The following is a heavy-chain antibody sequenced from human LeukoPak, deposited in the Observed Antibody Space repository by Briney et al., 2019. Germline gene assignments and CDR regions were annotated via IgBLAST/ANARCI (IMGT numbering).Heavy chain of an antibody. Sequence: GGSLRLSCAASGFTFGDYGMHWVRQVPGKGLEWVSLISGDGDSTYYADSVKGRFTISRDNSKNSLFLQMNSLTTEDTALYYCAKDYDSSGYFLSFFDSWGQGTLVTVSS. CDR1: GFTFGDYG. CDR3: AKDYDSSGYFLSFFDS. J-gene: IGHJ4*02. CDR2: ISGDGDST. D-gene: IGHD3-22*01. V-gene: IGHV3-43*02.